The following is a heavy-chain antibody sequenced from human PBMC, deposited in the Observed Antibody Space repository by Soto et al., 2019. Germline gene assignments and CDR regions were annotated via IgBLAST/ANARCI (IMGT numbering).Heavy chain of an antibody. CDR1: GGSISSSSYY. D-gene: IGHD1-26*01. CDR2: IYYAGNT. Sequence: SETLSLTCTVSGGSISSSSYYWGWIRQPPGKGLEWIASIYYAGNTYYNPSLKSRVTISVDTSKNQFSLKLSSVTAADTAVYYCARLGYSGSYYVFDYWGQGTLVTISS. CDR3: ARLGYSGSYYVFDY. V-gene: IGHV4-39*01. J-gene: IGHJ4*02.